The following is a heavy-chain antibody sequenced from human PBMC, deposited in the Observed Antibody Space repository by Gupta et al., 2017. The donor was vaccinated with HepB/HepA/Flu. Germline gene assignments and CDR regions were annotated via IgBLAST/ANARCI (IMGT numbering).Heavy chain of an antibody. J-gene: IGHJ4*02. D-gene: IGHD6-13*01. CDR3: ARDIIAAVGIRGLLEDY. V-gene: IGHV3-7*01. CDR2: IKQDGSEK. CDR1: GFTFSNYW. Sequence: EVQLVESGGGLVQPGGSLRLSCAASGFTFSNYWMSWVRQAPGKGLEWVANIKQDGSEKYYVDSVKGRFTISRDNAKNSLYLQMNSLRAEDTAVYYCARDIIAAVGIRGLLEDYWGQGTLVTVSS.